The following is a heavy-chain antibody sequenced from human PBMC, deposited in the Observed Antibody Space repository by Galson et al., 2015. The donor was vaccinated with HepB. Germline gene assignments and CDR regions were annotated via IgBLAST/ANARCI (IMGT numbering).Heavy chain of an antibody. V-gene: IGHV3-23*01. CDR1: GFTFSSSD. CDR3: AKDRPYWYFDL. Sequence: SLRLSCAASGFTFSSSDITWVRQAPGKGLEWVSSNSASGGSTYADSVKGRFTISRDNSKNTLYLQMNSLRAEDTAVYYCAKDRPYWYFDLWGRGTLVTVSS. CDR2: NSASGGST. J-gene: IGHJ2*01.